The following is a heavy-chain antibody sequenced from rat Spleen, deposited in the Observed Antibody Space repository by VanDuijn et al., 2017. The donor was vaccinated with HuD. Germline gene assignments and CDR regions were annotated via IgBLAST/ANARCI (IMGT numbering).Heavy chain of an antibody. J-gene: IGHJ3*01. CDR3: TIRDGGFPG. CDR1: GFTFNNYW. V-gene: IGHV5-31*01. CDR2: ITNSGGST. Sequence: EVQLVESGGGLVQSGRSLKLSCVASGFTFNNYWMTWIRQAPGKGLEWVASITNSGGSTYYPDSVKGRFTISRDIAENTLYLQMSSLRSEDTATYYCTIRDGGFPGWGQGTLVTVSS. D-gene: IGHD1-11*01.